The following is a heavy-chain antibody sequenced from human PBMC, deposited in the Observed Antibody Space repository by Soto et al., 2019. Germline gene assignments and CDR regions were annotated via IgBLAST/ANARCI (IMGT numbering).Heavy chain of an antibody. CDR3: AREVQVHTPAFVY. D-gene: IGHD3-10*01. J-gene: IGHJ4*02. Sequence: QVQLVQSGAEMKKPGSSVKVSCQSSGGTFNTYAMNWVRQAPGQGPEWMGDISPMFGAANYAPNFQGRVTITAYESTGTSYMQLSSLTSEDTALYFCAREVQVHTPAFVYWGQGTLVTVSS. CDR1: GGTFNTYA. V-gene: IGHV1-69*19. CDR2: ISPMFGAA.